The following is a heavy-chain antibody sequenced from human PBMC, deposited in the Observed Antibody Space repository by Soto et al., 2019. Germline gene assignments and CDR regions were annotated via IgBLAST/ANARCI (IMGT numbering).Heavy chain of an antibody. D-gene: IGHD5-12*01. CDR3: AKDSVQGGSGYDIGYYFDY. V-gene: IGHV3-23*01. CDR2: ISGSGGST. Sequence: EVQLLESGGGLVQPGGSLRLSCAASGFTFSSYAMSWVRQAPGKGLEWVSAISGSGGSTYYADSVKGRFTISRDNSKNTLYLQMNSLRAEDTAVYYCAKDSVQGGSGYDIGYYFDYWGQGTLVTVSS. CDR1: GFTFSSYA. J-gene: IGHJ4*02.